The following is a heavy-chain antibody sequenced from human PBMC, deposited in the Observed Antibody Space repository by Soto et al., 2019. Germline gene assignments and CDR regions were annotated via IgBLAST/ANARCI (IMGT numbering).Heavy chain of an antibody. CDR3: AGDGCNGVNCPAY. CDR2: IIPIFGTA. D-gene: IGHD2-15*01. J-gene: IGHJ1*01. CDR1: GGTLSSYA. V-gene: IGHV1-69*13. Sequence: SVKVSCKASGGTLSSYAIHWVRQAPGQGLEWMGGIIPIFGTANYAQNFLGRVTMTADESTNTAYMDLSSLRSYDTAIYYCAGDGCNGVNCPAYWGQGTLVTV.